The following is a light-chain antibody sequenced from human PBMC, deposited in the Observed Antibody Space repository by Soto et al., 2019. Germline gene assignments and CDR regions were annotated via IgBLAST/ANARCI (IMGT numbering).Light chain of an antibody. CDR2: DAS. V-gene: IGKV3-11*01. Sequence: EIVLTQSPATLSLSPGDRAILSCRASQSISSALAWYQQKPGQAPRLLIYDASDRATGIPARFSGSRSGTDFTLTLSSLEPEDFAVYYRKQRSHWLTFGGGTRVDIK. J-gene: IGKJ4*01. CDR1: QSISSA. CDR3: KQRSHWLT.